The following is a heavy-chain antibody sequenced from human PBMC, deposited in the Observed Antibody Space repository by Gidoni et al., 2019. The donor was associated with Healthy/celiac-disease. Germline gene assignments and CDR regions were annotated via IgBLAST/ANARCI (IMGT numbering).Heavy chain of an antibody. CDR1: GYTFTSYY. V-gene: IGHV1-46*01. J-gene: IGHJ5*02. D-gene: IGHD2-8*01. CDR2: INPSGGST. Sequence: QVQLVQSGAEVKKPGASVTGSCKAPGYTFTSYYMHWVRQAPGQGLEWMGIINPSGGSTSYAQKFQGRVTMTRDTSTSTVYMELSSLRSEDTAVYYCARDENGPFDPWGQGTLVTVSS. CDR3: ARDENGPFDP.